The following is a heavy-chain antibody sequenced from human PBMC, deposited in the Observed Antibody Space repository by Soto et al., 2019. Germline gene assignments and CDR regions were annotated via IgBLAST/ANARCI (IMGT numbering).Heavy chain of an antibody. V-gene: IGHV3-7*03. D-gene: IGHD3-16*01. J-gene: IGHJ4*02. CDR1: GFTFSNYW. CDR3: VRVGRLGGY. CDR2: IKEDGSEK. Sequence: EVQLVESGGGLVQPGGFLRLSCAASGFTFSNYWMSWVRQAPGKGLEWVANIKEDGSEKYYVDSVKGRFTISRDNAKNSLYLQMNSLRAEDTAVYYCVRVGRLGGYWGQGTLVTVSS.